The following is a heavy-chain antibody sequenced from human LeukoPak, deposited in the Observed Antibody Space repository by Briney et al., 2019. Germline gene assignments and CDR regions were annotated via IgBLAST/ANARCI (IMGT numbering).Heavy chain of an antibody. Sequence: GGSLRLSCAASGFTFSSYSMNWVRQAPGKGLEWVSYISSSSSTIYYADSVKGRFTISRDNAKNSLYLQMNSLRAEDTAVYYCARDPDYDFWSGYYKVHFDYWGQGTLVTVSS. CDR1: GFTFSSYS. D-gene: IGHD3-3*01. J-gene: IGHJ4*02. CDR2: ISSSSSTI. CDR3: ARDPDYDFWSGYYKVHFDY. V-gene: IGHV3-48*01.